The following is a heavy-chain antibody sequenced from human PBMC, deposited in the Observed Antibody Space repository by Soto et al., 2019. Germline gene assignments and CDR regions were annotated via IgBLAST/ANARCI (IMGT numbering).Heavy chain of an antibody. Sequence: SVKVSCKASGCTFSSYAISWVRQAPGQGLEWMGGIIPIFGTANYAQKFQGRVTITADESTRTAYMELRRLRSEDTAVYYCARWYNLTYWFDPWGQGTLVTVSS. CDR2: IIPIFGTA. CDR3: ARWYNLTYWFDP. J-gene: IGHJ5*02. V-gene: IGHV1-69*13. CDR1: GCTFSSYA. D-gene: IGHD1-20*01.